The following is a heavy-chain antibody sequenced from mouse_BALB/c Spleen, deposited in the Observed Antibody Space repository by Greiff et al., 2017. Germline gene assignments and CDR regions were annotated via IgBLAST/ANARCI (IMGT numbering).Heavy chain of an antibody. CDR1: GYTFTSYW. V-gene: IGHV1-69*02. CDR3: ARKDIYYDYEENYYAMDY. D-gene: IGHD2-4*01. J-gene: IGHJ4*01. CDR2: IDPSDSYT. Sequence: QVQLQQPGAELVKPGASVKLSCKASGYTFTSYWMHWVKQRPGQGLEWIGEIDPSDSYTNYNQKFKGKATLTVDKSSSTAYMQLSSLTSEDSAVYYCARKDIYYDYEENYYAMDYWGQGTSVTVSS.